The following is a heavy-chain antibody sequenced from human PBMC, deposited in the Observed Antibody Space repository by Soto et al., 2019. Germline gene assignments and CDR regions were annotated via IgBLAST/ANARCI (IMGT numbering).Heavy chain of an antibody. D-gene: IGHD3-22*01. Sequence: SVKVSCKASGGTFSSYAISWVRQAPGQGLEWMGGIIPIFGTANYAQKFQGRVTITADESTSTAYMELSSLRSEDTAVYYCARDLSNGGTYSYDSSGWDYWGQGTLVTVSS. V-gene: IGHV1-69*13. J-gene: IGHJ4*02. CDR1: GGTFSSYA. CDR2: IIPIFGTA. CDR3: ARDLSNGGTYSYDSSGWDY.